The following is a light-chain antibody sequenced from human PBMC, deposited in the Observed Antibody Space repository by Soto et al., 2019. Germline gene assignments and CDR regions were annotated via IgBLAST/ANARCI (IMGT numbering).Light chain of an antibody. Sequence: DIQMTQSPSTLSASVGDRVTITCRASQSISSWLAWYQQKPGKAPKILIYKASSLASGVPARFSGSGSGTDFTLTISSLQPDDFAAYYCQQYNSYLYTFGQGTKLEIK. J-gene: IGKJ2*01. CDR3: QQYNSYLYT. V-gene: IGKV1-5*03. CDR2: KAS. CDR1: QSISSW.